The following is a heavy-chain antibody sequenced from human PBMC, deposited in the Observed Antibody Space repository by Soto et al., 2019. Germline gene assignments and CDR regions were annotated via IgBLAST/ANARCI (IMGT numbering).Heavy chain of an antibody. CDR3: ARQPTTGDTDLWFDP. D-gene: IGHD2-21*01. Sequence: SETLSLTCSVSGGSISTSRSYWAWIRQPPGKGLEWLANIFYSGSTFYNPSLAIRVSVSVDTSKNEFSLKLRSVTAADTAVYYCARQPTTGDTDLWFDPWGQGTLVTVSS. V-gene: IGHV4-39*01. CDR2: IFYSGST. CDR1: GGSISTSRSY. J-gene: IGHJ5*02.